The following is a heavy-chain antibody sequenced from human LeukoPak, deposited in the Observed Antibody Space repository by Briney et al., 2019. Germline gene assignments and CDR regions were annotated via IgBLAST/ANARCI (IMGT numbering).Heavy chain of an antibody. D-gene: IGHD6-19*01. V-gene: IGHV1-2*02. J-gene: IGHJ4*02. Sequence: GASVKVSCKASGYTFTAYYIHWLRQAPGQGPEWMGWIKPDSGSSHYAQKFQGRVTMTRDTSSNSAYMDLTRLTSDDTAVYYCARARVPIAVAGLYYFDYWGQGALVTVSS. CDR3: ARARVPIAVAGLYYFDY. CDR2: IKPDSGSS. CDR1: GYTFTAYY.